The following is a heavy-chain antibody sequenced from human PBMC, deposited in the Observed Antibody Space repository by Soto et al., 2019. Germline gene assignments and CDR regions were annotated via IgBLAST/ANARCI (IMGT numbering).Heavy chain of an antibody. CDR2: ISSSSSTI. J-gene: IGHJ4*02. Sequence: GGSLRLSCAASGFTFSSYSMNWVRQAPGKGLEWVSYISSSSSTIYYADSVKGRFTISRDNAKNSLYLQMNSLRAEDTAVYYCAREGIVVVPAPLYYFDYWGQGTLVTVSS. D-gene: IGHD2-2*01. CDR1: GFTFSSYS. CDR3: AREGIVVVPAPLYYFDY. V-gene: IGHV3-48*01.